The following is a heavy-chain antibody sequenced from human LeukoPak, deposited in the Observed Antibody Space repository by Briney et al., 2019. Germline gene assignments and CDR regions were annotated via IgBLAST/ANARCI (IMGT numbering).Heavy chain of an antibody. CDR3: AKEGYYGSGSPLGYFDY. CDR1: GFTFSSYG. J-gene: IGHJ4*02. V-gene: IGHV3-23*01. D-gene: IGHD3-10*01. Sequence: GGSLRLSCAASGFTFSSYGMSWVRQAPGKGLEWVSAITGSGGTTYYADSVKGRFTISRDNSKNTLYMQMNSLRAGDTALYYCAKEGYYGSGSPLGYFDYWGQGTLVTVSS. CDR2: ITGSGGTT.